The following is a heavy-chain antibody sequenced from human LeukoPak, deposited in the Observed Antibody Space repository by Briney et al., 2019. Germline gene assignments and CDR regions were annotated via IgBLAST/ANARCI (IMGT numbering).Heavy chain of an antibody. CDR3: AKGGGSYFRRVTYYYYYMDV. V-gene: IGHV3-23*01. CDR2: ISGSGYST. J-gene: IGHJ6*03. CDR1: EFSFGSYA. Sequence: GGSLRLSCAASEFSFGSYAMSWVRQAPGKGLHWVSGISGSGYSTYYADSVNGRFTISRNNSKNTLYLQMISLRAEDTAVYYCAKGGGSYFRRVTYYYYYMDVWGKGTTVTVSS. D-gene: IGHD1-26*01.